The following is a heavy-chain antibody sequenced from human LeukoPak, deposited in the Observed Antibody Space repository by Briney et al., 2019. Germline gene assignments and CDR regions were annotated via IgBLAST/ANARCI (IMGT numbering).Heavy chain of an antibody. CDR2: IYYSGST. D-gene: IGHD6-19*01. Sequence: PSETLSLTCTVSGGSISSSSYYWGWIRQPPGKGLERIGSIYYSGSTYYNPSLKSRVTISVDTSKNQFSLKLSSVTAADTAVYYCARHTLKYSSGWYFDYWGQGTLVTVSS. CDR3: ARHTLKYSSGWYFDY. J-gene: IGHJ4*02. V-gene: IGHV4-39*01. CDR1: GGSISSSSYY.